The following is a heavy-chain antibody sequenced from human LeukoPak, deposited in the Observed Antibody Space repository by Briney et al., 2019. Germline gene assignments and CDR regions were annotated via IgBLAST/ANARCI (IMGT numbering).Heavy chain of an antibody. D-gene: IGHD6-13*01. Sequence: PGGSLRLSCAASGFTFSDYYMSWIRQAPGKGLELVSYIRSDSTYTNYADSVKGRFTISRDNAKNSLYLQMNSLRAEDTAVYYCASPPGYRDYWGQGTLVTVSS. J-gene: IGHJ4*02. CDR1: GFTFSDYY. CDR2: IRSDSTYT. CDR3: ASPPGYRDY. V-gene: IGHV3-11*06.